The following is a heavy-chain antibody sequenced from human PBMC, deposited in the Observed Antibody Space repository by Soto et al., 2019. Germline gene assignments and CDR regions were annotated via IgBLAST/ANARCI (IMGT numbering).Heavy chain of an antibody. J-gene: IGHJ6*03. V-gene: IGHV1-69*04. CDR1: GGTFSSYT. CDR3: AREVELRSYYYYMDV. Sequence: SVKVSCKASGGTFSSYTISWVRQAPGQGLEWMGRIIPILGIANYAQKFQGRVKITADKSTSTAYMELSSLRSEDTAVYYCAREVELRSYYYYMDVWGKGTTVTVSS. CDR2: IIPILGIA. D-gene: IGHD1-7*01.